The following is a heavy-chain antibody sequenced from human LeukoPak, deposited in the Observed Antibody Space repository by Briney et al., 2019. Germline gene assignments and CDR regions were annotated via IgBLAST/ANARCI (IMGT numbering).Heavy chain of an antibody. D-gene: IGHD3-22*01. CDR3: ARGFFYDSSGRHFDY. J-gene: IGHJ4*02. CDR2: ISYDGSNK. V-gene: IGHV3-30-3*01. Sequence: GGSLRLSCAASGFTFSSYAMHWVRQAPGKGLEWVAVISYDGSNKYYADSVKGRFTISRDNSKNTLYLQMNSLRAEDTAVYYCARGFFYDSSGRHFDYWGQGTLVTVSP. CDR1: GFTFSSYA.